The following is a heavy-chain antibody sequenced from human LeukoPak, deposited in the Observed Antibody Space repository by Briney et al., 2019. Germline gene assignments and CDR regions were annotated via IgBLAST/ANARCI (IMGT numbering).Heavy chain of an antibody. J-gene: IGHJ4*02. Sequence: AESLKISCKTSGYSFTSYWIGWVRQMPGKGLEWMGIIFPRGSDTTYSPSFQGQITISADKYISTPYLQWSSLEASVTAMYYCARLRSGSGSCDFGGKGTLVTVSS. CDR1: GYSFTSYW. D-gene: IGHD3-10*01. CDR3: ARLRSGSGSCDF. CDR2: IFPRGSDT. V-gene: IGHV5-51*01.